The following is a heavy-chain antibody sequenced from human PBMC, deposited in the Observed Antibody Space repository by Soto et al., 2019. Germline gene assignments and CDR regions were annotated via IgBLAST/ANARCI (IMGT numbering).Heavy chain of an antibody. CDR3: ATDLGVALAPLSILYFQQ. D-gene: IGHD3-10*01. CDR1: GYSLNELC. J-gene: IGHJ1*01. V-gene: IGHV1-24*01. Sequence: GASVKVSCKVSGYSLNELCMHWVRQRPGKGLEWIGGFDPEEGKMIYAQNFQGRVTMTEDTSTDTAYMELNSLTSEDTAIYYCATDLGVALAPLSILYFQQWGQGTVVTVSS. CDR2: FDPEEGKM.